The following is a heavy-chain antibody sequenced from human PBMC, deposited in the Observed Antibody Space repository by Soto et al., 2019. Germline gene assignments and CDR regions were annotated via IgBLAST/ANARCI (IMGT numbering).Heavy chain of an antibody. CDR1: GYTFTSYG. D-gene: IGHD3-3*01. CDR3: ARSLGFTIFGVVIIGY. V-gene: IGHV1-18*01. Sequence: QVQLVQSGAEVKKPGASVKVSCKASGYTFTSYGISWVRQAPGQGLEWMGWISAYNGNTNYAQKLQGRVTMTTDTSTSTGYMELRSLRSDDTAVYYCARSLGFTIFGVVIIGYWGQGTLVTVSS. CDR2: ISAYNGNT. J-gene: IGHJ4*02.